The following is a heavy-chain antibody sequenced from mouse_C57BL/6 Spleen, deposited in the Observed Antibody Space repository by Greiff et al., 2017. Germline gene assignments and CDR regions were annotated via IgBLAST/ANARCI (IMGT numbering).Heavy chain of an antibody. CDR1: GYTFTDYN. CDR3: ARGAQVLYYFDY. CDR2: INPNNGGT. D-gene: IGHD3-2*02. V-gene: IGHV1-22*01. J-gene: IGHJ2*01. Sequence: EVQLQQSGPELVKPGASVKMSCKASGYTFTDYNMHWVKQSHGKSLEWIGYINPNNGGTSYNRKFKGKATLTVNKSSSTAYMELRSLTSEDSAVYYCARGAQVLYYFDYWGQGTTLTVSS.